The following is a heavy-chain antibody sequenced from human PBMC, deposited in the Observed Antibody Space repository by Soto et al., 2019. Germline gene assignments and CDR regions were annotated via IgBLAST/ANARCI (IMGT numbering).Heavy chain of an antibody. J-gene: IGHJ6*02. CDR1: GDSISTSNW. CDR3: ARYKSNYYYGMDV. Sequence: PSETLSLTCAVSGDSISTSNWWSWIRQPPGKGLEWIGYIYYSGITNYNPSLKSRVTISVDTSKNQFSLKLSSVTAADTAVYYCARYKSNYYYGMDVWGQGTTVTVSS. D-gene: IGHD1-20*01. CDR2: IYYSGIT. V-gene: IGHV4-59*01.